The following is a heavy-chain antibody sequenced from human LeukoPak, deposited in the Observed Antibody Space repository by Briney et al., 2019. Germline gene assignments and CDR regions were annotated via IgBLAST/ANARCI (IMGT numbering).Heavy chain of an antibody. CDR3: ARYCSSTSCYGIDP. Sequence: SETLSLTCAVYGGSFSGYYWSWIRQPPGKGLEWIGEINHSGSTNYNPSLKSRVTISVDTSKNQFSLKLSSVTAADTAVYYCARYCSSTSCYGIDPWGQGTLVTVSS. V-gene: IGHV4-34*01. D-gene: IGHD2-2*01. J-gene: IGHJ5*02. CDR1: GGSFSGYY. CDR2: INHSGST.